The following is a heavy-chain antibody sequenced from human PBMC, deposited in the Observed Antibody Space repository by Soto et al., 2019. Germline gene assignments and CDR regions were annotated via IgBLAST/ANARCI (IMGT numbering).Heavy chain of an antibody. Sequence: GESLKISCKGSGYSFSNYWIGWVRQVPGKGLAWMGIIYPGDSDTRYSPSFEGQVTISADKSISTAYLQWSSLKASDTAIYYCARGNWFYYDSSGSADVFDIWGQGTMVTVSS. D-gene: IGHD3-22*01. J-gene: IGHJ3*02. CDR3: ARGNWFYYDSSGSADVFDI. CDR1: GYSFSNYW. CDR2: IYPGDSDT. V-gene: IGHV5-51*01.